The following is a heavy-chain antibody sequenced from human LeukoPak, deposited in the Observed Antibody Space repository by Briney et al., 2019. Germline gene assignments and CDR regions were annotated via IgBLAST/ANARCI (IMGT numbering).Heavy chain of an antibody. J-gene: IGHJ5*01. D-gene: IGHD6-13*01. Sequence: SETLSLTCAVYSGSFSGYYWSWIRQPPGKGLEWIGEINHSGSTNYNPSLKSRVTISVDTSKNQFSLKLSSVTAADTAVYYCARVSGAAAASNWFDSWGQGTLVTVSS. CDR3: ARVSGAAAASNWFDS. V-gene: IGHV4-34*01. CDR1: SGSFSGYY. CDR2: INHSGST.